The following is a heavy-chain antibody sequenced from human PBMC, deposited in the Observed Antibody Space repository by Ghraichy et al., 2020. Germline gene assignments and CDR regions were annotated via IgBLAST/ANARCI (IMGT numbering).Heavy chain of an antibody. V-gene: IGHV3-21*01. CDR3: ARDLDSSESMDV. Sequence: GESLNISCAASGFTFSSYSMNWVRQAPGKGLEWVSSISSSSSYIYYADSVKGRFTISRDNAKNSLYLQMNSLRAEDTAVYYCARDLDSSESMDVWGQGTTVTVSS. CDR2: ISSSSSYI. CDR1: GFTFSSYS. J-gene: IGHJ6*02. D-gene: IGHD6-25*01.